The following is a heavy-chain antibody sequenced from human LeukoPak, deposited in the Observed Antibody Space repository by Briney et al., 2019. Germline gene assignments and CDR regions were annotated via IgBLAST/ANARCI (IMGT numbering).Heavy chain of an antibody. CDR1: GFTFSSYG. J-gene: IGHJ4*02. V-gene: IGHV3-30*02. D-gene: IGHD1-7*01. CDR3: AKSYNWNYAGPFDY. Sequence: GGSLRLTCAASGFTFSSYGMHWVRQAPGKGLEWVAFIRHDGSNKYYADSVKGRFTISRDNSKNTLYLQMNSLRAEDTAVYYCAKSYNWNYAGPFDYWGQGTLVTVSS. CDR2: IRHDGSNK.